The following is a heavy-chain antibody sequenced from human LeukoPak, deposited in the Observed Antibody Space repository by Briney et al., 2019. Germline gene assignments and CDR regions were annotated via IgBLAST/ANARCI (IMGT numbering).Heavy chain of an antibody. CDR1: GFTFSGSA. CDR2: IRSKANSYAT. D-gene: IGHD6-13*01. J-gene: IGHJ6*02. CDR3: TRTIAGGVYYYYYYGMDV. Sequence: GGSLRLSCAASGFTFSGSAMHWVRQASGKGLEWVGRIRSKANSYATAYAASVKGRFTISRDDSKNTAYLQMNSLKTEDTAVYYCTRTIAGGVYYYYYYGMDVWGQGTTVTVSS. V-gene: IGHV3-73*01.